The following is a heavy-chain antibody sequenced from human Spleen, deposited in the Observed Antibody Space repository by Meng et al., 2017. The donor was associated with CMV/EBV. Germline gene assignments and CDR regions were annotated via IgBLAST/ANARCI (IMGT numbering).Heavy chain of an antibody. Sequence: SKTLSLTCTVSGDSITTYYWSWIRQPPGKGLQWIGYIYYSGSTNYNPSLKSRVTISVDTSKNQFSLKLSSVTAADTAVYYCARVVGVPANWFDPWGQGTLVTVSS. CDR1: GDSITTYY. CDR3: ARVVGVPANWFDP. D-gene: IGHD2-2*01. J-gene: IGHJ5*02. CDR2: IYYSGST. V-gene: IGHV4-59*01.